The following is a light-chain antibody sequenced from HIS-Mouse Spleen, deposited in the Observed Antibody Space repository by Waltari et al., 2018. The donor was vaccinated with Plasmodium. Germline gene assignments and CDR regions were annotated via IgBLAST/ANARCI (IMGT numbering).Light chain of an antibody. CDR3: QQYYSTPYT. J-gene: IGKJ2*01. Sequence: DIVMTQSPDSLAVSLGERATINCTSSPSVLYSSNNKNYLAWYHQKPGQPPKLLIYWASTRESGVPDRFSGSGSGTDFTLTISSLQAEDVAVYYCQQYYSTPYTFGQGTKLEIK. CDR2: WAS. V-gene: IGKV4-1*01. CDR1: PSVLYSSNNKNY.